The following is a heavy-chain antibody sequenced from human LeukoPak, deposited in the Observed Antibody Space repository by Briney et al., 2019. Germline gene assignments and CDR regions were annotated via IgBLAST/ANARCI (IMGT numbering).Heavy chain of an antibody. CDR3: ARGASGYSYG. V-gene: IGHV4-59*01. J-gene: IGHJ4*02. CDR2: IYYSGST. CDR1: GGSISSYY. Sequence: TSETLSLTCTVSGGSISSYYWSWIRQPPGKGLEWIGYIYYSGSTNYNPSLKSRVTISIDTSKNQFSLNLSSVTAADTAVYYYARGASGYSYGWGQGTLVTVSS. D-gene: IGHD5-18*01.